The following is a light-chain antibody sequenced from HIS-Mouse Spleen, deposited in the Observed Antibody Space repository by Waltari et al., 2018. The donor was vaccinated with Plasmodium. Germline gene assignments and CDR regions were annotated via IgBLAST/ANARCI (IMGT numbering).Light chain of an antibody. CDR3: YSTDSSGNHRV. CDR2: EDS. CDR1: ALPKKY. V-gene: IGLV3-10*01. Sequence: SYELTQPPSVSVSPGQTARITCSGDALPKKYAYWYQQKSGKAPVHVIYEDSKRPSGIPERFSGSSSGTMATLTISGAQVEDEADYYCYSTDSSGNHRVFGGGTKLTVL. J-gene: IGLJ3*02.